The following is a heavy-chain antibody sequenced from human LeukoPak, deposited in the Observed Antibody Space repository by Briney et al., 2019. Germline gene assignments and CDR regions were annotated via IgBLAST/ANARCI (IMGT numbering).Heavy chain of an antibody. Sequence: SQTLSLTCAISGDSFSSNSATWNWIRQSPSRGLEWLGRTYYRSKWFNNYAVSVKGRVTINPDTSKNQFSLQLMSVTPEDTAIYYCARGNWGATDYWGQGTLVTVSS. CDR1: GDSFSSNSAT. J-gene: IGHJ4*02. D-gene: IGHD1-26*01. CDR3: ARGNWGATDY. V-gene: IGHV6-1*01. CDR2: TYYRSKWFN.